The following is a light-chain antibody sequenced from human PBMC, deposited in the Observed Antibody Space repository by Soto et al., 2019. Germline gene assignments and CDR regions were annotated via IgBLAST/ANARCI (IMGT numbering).Light chain of an antibody. CDR2: EVT. J-gene: IGLJ1*01. Sequence: QSALTQPPSASGSPGQSVTISCSGTTSDIGAYNYVSWYQQRPGKAPKLIIYEVTRRPSGVPDRIFGSKSYTTASLTVSGLQAEDEADYHCSSFAGTNSFVFGTGTKLTVL. V-gene: IGLV2-8*01. CDR1: TSDIGAYNY. CDR3: SSFAGTNSFV.